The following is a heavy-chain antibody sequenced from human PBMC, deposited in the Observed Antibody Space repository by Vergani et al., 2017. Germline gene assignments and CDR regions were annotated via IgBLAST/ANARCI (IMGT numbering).Heavy chain of an antibody. Sequence: QVQLQQWGAGLLKPSETLSLTCAVYGGSFSGYYWSWIRQPPGKGLEWIGEINHSGSTNYNPSLKGRVTISVDTSKNQFSLKLSSVTAADTAVYYCARASMVRGHVWGKGTTVTVSS. J-gene: IGHJ6*04. CDR3: ARASMVRGHV. V-gene: IGHV4-34*01. D-gene: IGHD3-10*01. CDR1: GGSFSGYY. CDR2: INHSGST.